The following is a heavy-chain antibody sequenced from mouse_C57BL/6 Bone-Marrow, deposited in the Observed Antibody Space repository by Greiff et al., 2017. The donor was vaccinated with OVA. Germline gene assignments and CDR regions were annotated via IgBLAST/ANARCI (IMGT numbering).Heavy chain of an antibody. CDR1: GYSFTSYY. CDR2: IYPGSGNT. J-gene: IGHJ1*03. Sequence: VQLQESGPELVKPGASVKISCKASGYSFTSYYIHWVKQRPGQGLEWIGWIYPGSGNTKYNEKFKGKATLTADTSSSTAYMQLSSLTSEDSAVYYCARSRGYDWYFDVWGTGTTVTVSS. V-gene: IGHV1-66*01. D-gene: IGHD2-2*01. CDR3: ARSRGYDWYFDV.